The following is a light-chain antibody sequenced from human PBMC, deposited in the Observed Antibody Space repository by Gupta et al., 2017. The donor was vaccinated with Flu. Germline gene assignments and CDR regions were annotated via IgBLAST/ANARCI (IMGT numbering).Light chain of an antibody. CDR1: SSDVGRSDY. CDR3: SSYTSSSTFYV. Sequence: QSALTQPASVSGSPRQSITISCTGTSSDVGRSDYVSWYRQDPGKAPKLVIYDVSNRPSGVSSRFSGSKSGNTASLTTSGLQAEDETDYYCSSYTSSSTFYVFGSGTKVTVL. CDR2: DVS. J-gene: IGLJ1*01. V-gene: IGLV2-14*01.